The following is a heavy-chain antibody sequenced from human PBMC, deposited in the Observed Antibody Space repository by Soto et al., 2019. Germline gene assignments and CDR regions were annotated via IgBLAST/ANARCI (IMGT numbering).Heavy chain of an antibody. V-gene: IGHV1-18*03. J-gene: IGHJ5*02. CDR1: GYTFTSYG. D-gene: IGHD6-6*01. Sequence: ASVKVSCKASGYTFTSYGISWVRQAPGQGLEWMGWISAYNGNTNYAQKLQGRVTMTTDTSTSTAYMELRSLRSDDMDVYYCARAAAPHAGLWFDPWGQGTLVTVSS. CDR3: ARAAAPHAGLWFDP. CDR2: ISAYNGNT.